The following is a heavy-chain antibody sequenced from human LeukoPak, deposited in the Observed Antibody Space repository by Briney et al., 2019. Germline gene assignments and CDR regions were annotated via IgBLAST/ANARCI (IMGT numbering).Heavy chain of an antibody. J-gene: IGHJ4*02. CDR3: AKSTTVTTPFDY. CDR1: GFTFSSYA. D-gene: IGHD4-17*01. CDR2: ISGNGGST. Sequence: PGGSLRLSCAASGFTFSSYAVSWVRQPPAKGLERVSGISGNGGSTYYADSVKGRFTVSRDNSENTLFLQMNSLRAEDTAVYYCAKSTTVTTPFDYWGQGTLVTVSS. V-gene: IGHV3-23*01.